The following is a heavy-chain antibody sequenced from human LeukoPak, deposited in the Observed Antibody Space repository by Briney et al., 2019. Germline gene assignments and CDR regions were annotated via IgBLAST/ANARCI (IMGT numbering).Heavy chain of an antibody. CDR3: ARGAVGALYYFDY. CDR2: IYHSGNT. Sequence: PSETLSLTCTVSGYSISSGYYWGWIRQPPGKGLEWIGSIYHSGNTYYNPSLKSRVTISVDTSKNQFSLKLSSVTAADTAVYYCARGAVGALYYFDYWGQGTLVTVSS. CDR1: GYSISSGYY. J-gene: IGHJ4*02. D-gene: IGHD1-26*01. V-gene: IGHV4-38-2*02.